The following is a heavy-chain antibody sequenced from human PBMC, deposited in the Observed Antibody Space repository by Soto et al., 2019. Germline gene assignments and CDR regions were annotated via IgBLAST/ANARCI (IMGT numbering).Heavy chain of an antibody. J-gene: IGHJ6*03. D-gene: IGHD3-3*01. Sequence: PSETLSLTCTVSGGSISSYYWSWIRQPPGKGLEWIGYIYYSGSTNYNPSLKSRVTISVDTSKNQFSLKLSSVTAADTAVYYCARHGDFWSGYYSDYYYYYMDVWGKGTTVTVSS. CDR2: IYYSGST. CDR1: GGSISSYY. CDR3: ARHGDFWSGYYSDYYYYYMDV. V-gene: IGHV4-59*08.